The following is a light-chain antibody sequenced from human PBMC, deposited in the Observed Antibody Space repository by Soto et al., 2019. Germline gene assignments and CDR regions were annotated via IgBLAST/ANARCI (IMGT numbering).Light chain of an antibody. CDR3: QQYNIYSPT. CDR1: QSISSW. CDR2: KAS. Sequence: DIQMTQSPSTLSASVGDRVTITCRASQSISSWLAWYRQKPGKAPKLLIYKASSLESGVPSRFSGSGSGTEFTLTISSLQPDDFATYYCQQYNIYSPTFGQGTKV. V-gene: IGKV1-5*03. J-gene: IGKJ1*01.